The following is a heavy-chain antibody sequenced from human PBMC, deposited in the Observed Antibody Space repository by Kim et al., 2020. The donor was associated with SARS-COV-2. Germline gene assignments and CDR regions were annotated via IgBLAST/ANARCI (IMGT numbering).Heavy chain of an antibody. CDR1: GFTFDDYA. CDR3: AKELLYGSGSYYSHNYYYYCGMDV. Sequence: GGSLRLSCAASGFTFDDYAMHWVRQAPGKGLEWVSLISGDGGSTYYADSVKGRFTISRDNSKNSLYLQMNSLRTEDTALYYCAKELLYGSGSYYSHNYYYYCGMDVWGQGTTVTVSS. CDR2: ISGDGGST. J-gene: IGHJ6*02. D-gene: IGHD3-10*01. V-gene: IGHV3-43*02.